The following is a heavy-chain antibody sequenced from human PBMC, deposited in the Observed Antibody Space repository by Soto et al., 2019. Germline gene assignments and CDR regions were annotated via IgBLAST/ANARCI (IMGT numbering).Heavy chain of an antibody. V-gene: IGHV1-69*13. CDR3: ARLVSSSSVRDY. CDR2: IIPIFGTA. CDR1: GGTFSSYA. D-gene: IGHD6-6*01. Sequence: SVKVSCKASGGTFSSYAISWVRQAPGQGLEWMGGIIPIFGTANYAQKFLGRVTITADESTSTAYMELSSLRSEDTAVYYCARLVSSSSVRDYWGQGTLVTVSS. J-gene: IGHJ4*02.